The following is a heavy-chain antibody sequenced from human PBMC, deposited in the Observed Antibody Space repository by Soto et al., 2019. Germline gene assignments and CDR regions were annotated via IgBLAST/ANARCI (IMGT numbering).Heavy chain of an antibody. CDR1: GYTFTSYG. V-gene: IGHV1-18*01. CDR2: ISTDKGKT. J-gene: IGHJ4*02. CDR3: ATRSPAFDY. Sequence: QVQLVQSGPEVKKPGASVKVSCKTSGYTFTSYGISWVRQAPGQGLEWMGWISTDKGKTNYAQKFQGRVTMTTDTPTSTAYMELRSLRSDDTAVYYCATRSPAFDYWGQGTLLTVSS.